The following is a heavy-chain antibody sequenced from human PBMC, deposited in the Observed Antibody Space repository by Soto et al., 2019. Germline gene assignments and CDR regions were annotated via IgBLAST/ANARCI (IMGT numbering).Heavy chain of an antibody. J-gene: IGHJ3*02. CDR1: GYTFTSYG. Sequence: QVQLVQSGAEVKKPGASVKVSCKASGYTFTSYGISWVRQAPGQGLEWMGWISAYNGNTNYAQKLQGRVTMTTDTSXGKADRELRSLRSDDTAVYYCARDIPYYDSRSAFDIWGQGTMVTVSS. CDR2: ISAYNGNT. D-gene: IGHD3-22*01. V-gene: IGHV1-18*01. CDR3: ARDIPYYDSRSAFDI.